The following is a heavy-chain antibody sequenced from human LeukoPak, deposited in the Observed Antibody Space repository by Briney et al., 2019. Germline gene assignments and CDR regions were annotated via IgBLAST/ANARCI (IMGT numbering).Heavy chain of an antibody. V-gene: IGHV3-33*01. D-gene: IGHD3-9*01. CDR3: ARVGGIRTYYDILTGYYAGNYYYGMDV. Sequence: PGRSLRLSCAASGFTFSSYGMHWVRQAPGKGLEWVALIWYDGNNKYYADSVKGRFTISRDNAKNSLYLQMNSLRAEDTAVYYCARVGGIRTYYDILTGYYAGNYYYGMDVWGQGTTVTVSS. CDR1: GFTFSSYG. J-gene: IGHJ6*02. CDR2: IWYDGNNK.